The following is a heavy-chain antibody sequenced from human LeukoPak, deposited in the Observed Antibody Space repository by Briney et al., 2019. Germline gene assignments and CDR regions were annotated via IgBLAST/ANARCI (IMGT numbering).Heavy chain of an antibody. CDR2: ISWNSGSI. D-gene: IGHD6-13*01. CDR1: GFTFDDYA. Sequence: TGGSLRLSCAASGFTFDDYAMHWVRQAPGKGLEWVSGISWNSGSIGYADSVKGRFTISRDNAKNSLYLQMNSLRAEDTALYYCAKDIAGTRDYYFDYWGQGTLVTVSS. J-gene: IGHJ4*02. V-gene: IGHV3-9*01. CDR3: AKDIAGTRDYYFDY.